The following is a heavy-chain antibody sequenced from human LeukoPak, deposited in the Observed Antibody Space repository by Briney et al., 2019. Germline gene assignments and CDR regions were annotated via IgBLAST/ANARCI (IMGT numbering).Heavy chain of an antibody. CDR2: MYTSGST. Sequence: SETLSLTCTVSGGSISSYYWSWIRQPAGKGLEWIGRMYTSGSTNYNPSLKSRVTISVDTSKNQFSLKLSSATAADTAVYYCAGGLGYCSGGSCYSIDYWGQGTLVTVSS. CDR3: AGGLGYCSGGSCYSIDY. J-gene: IGHJ4*02. V-gene: IGHV4-4*07. D-gene: IGHD2-15*01. CDR1: GGSISSYY.